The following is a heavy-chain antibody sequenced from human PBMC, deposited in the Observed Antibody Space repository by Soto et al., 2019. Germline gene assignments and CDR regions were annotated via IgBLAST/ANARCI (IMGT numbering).Heavy chain of an antibody. Sequence: QVQLQESGPGLVKPSQTLSLTCIVSGGSIRSGGYFWSWIRQHPGKGLEWIGNIYYNSGSTYYTPSLKSRVSIAVDASTNQFSLDLRSVTAADTAVYFCTRDKPLPYNSNSGKGYYDMDVWGQGTTVIVS. CDR1: GGSIRSGGYF. D-gene: IGHD1-20*01. CDR2: IYYNSGST. V-gene: IGHV4-31*03. CDR3: TRDKPLPYNSNSGKGYYDMDV. J-gene: IGHJ6*02.